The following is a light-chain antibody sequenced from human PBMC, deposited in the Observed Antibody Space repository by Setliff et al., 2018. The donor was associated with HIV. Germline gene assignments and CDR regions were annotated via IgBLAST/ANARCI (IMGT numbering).Light chain of an antibody. J-gene: IGLJ2*01. CDR2: AVS. V-gene: IGLV2-14*03. CDR3: SSYTSSSTL. CDR1: SSDVVDYNY. Sequence: QSALAQPASVSGSPGQSITISRTGTSSDVVDYNYVSWYQQYPGKAPKLMIYAVSNRPSGVSNRFSGSKSGNTASLTISGLQAEDEADYYCSSYTSSSTLFGGGTKVTV.